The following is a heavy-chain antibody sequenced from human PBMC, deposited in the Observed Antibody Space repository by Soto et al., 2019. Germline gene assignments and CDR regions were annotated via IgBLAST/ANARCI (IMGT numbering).Heavy chain of an antibody. CDR3: ARDRRPCSGGSCYTLDY. V-gene: IGHV3-30-3*01. Sequence: QVQLVESGGGVVQPGRSLRLSCAASGFTFSSYAMHWVRQAPGKGLEWVAVISYDGSNKYYADSVKGRFTISRDNSKNTLYLQMNSLRAEDTAVYYCARDRRPCSGGSCYTLDYWCQGTLVTVSS. CDR2: ISYDGSNK. CDR1: GFTFSSYA. J-gene: IGHJ4*02. D-gene: IGHD2-15*01.